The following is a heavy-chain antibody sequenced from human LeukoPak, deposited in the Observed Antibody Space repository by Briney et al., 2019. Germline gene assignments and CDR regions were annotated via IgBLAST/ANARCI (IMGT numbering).Heavy chain of an antibody. Sequence: SVKVSCKASGGTFSSYAISWVRQAPGQGLEWMGGIIPIFGTANYAQKFQGRVTMTTDTSTSTAYMELRSLRSDDTAVYYCARDRGRQWLPPDDAFDIWGQGTMVTVSS. CDR3: ARDRGRQWLPPDDAFDI. D-gene: IGHD6-19*01. J-gene: IGHJ3*02. CDR2: IIPIFGTA. CDR1: GGTFSSYA. V-gene: IGHV1-69*05.